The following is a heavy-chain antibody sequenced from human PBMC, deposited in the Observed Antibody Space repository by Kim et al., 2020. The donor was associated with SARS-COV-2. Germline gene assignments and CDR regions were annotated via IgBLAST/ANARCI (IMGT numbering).Heavy chain of an antibody. CDR3: AKDRRGVVRGVIIPIMDDY. V-gene: IGHV3-23*01. D-gene: IGHD3-10*01. CDR2: ISGSGGST. Sequence: GGSLRLSCAASGFTFSSYAMSWVRQAPGKGLEWVSAISGSGGSTYYADSVKGRFTISRDNSKNTLYLQMNSLRAEDTAVYYCAKDRRGVVRGVIIPIMDDYWGQGTLVTVSS. CDR1: GFTFSSYA. J-gene: IGHJ4*02.